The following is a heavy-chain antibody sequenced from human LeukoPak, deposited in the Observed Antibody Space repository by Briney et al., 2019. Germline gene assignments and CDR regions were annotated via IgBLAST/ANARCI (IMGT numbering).Heavy chain of an antibody. J-gene: IGHJ4*02. CDR2: ISSSSSYI. CDR1: GFTFSSYS. V-gene: IGHV3-21*01. CDR3: ARVSSLDPRLDY. Sequence: GGSLRLSCAASGFTFSSYSMNWVRQAPGKGLEWVSSISSSSSYIYYADSVKGRFTISRDNAKNSLYLQMNSLRAEDTAVYYCARVSSLDPRLDYWGQGTLVTVSS. D-gene: IGHD1-1*01.